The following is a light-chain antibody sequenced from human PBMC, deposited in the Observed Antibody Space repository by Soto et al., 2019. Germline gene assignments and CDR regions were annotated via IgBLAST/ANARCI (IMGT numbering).Light chain of an antibody. CDR2: DAS. CDR3: QQRTNWPPLT. J-gene: IGKJ4*01. V-gene: IGKV3-11*01. Sequence: EIVLTQSPATLSLSPGERATLSCRASQSISSYLAWYQQKPGQAPRLLIYDASKRATDIPDRFIGSGSGTDFTLTISSLEPEDFAVYYCQQRTNWPPLTFGGGTKVDIK. CDR1: QSISSY.